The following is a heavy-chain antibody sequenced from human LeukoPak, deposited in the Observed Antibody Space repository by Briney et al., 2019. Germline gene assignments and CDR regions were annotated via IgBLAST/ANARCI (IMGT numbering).Heavy chain of an antibody. D-gene: IGHD4-17*01. J-gene: IGHJ3*02. CDR1: GLTFSRYA. CDR3: AKDPNGDYIGTFDI. V-gene: IGHV3-23*01. Sequence: GGSLRLSCAVSGLTFSRYAINWVRQPPGKGLEWVSIISNSGGISVYADSVKGRFTISRDNSKNTLYLQMSSLRAEDTAVYFCAKDPNGDYIGTFDIWGQGTMVTVSS. CDR2: ISNSGGIS.